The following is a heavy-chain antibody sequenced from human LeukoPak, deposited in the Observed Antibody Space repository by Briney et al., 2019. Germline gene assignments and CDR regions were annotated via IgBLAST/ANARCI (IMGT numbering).Heavy chain of an antibody. CDR2: ISYDGSNK. CDR1: GFTFSSYA. V-gene: IGHV3-30-3*01. D-gene: IGHD3-10*01. CDR3: AKDVLGEDNWFDP. Sequence: GRSLRLSCAASGFTFSSYAMHWVRQAPGKGLEWVAVISYDGSNKYYADSVKGRFTVSRDYSKNTLYLQMNSLRAEDTAVYYCAKDVLGEDNWFDPWGQGTLVTVSS. J-gene: IGHJ5*02.